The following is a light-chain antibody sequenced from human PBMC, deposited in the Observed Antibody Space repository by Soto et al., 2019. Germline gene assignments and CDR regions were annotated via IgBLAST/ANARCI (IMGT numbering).Light chain of an antibody. Sequence: EIVMTQSPATLSVSPVERVTLSCRARQGVSGDLAWYQQRPGQAPRLLICGASTRATGVPARFSGSGSGPEFTLTINSLQSEDFAIYYCQRYNNWPRTFGGGTKVDIK. CDR3: QRYNNWPRT. V-gene: IGKV3-15*01. CDR1: QGVSGD. J-gene: IGKJ4*01. CDR2: GAS.